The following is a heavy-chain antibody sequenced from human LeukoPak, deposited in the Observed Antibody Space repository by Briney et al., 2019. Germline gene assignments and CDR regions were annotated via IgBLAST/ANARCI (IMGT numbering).Heavy chain of an antibody. CDR1: GYTFTSYG. Sequence: GASVKVSCKASGYTFTSYGISWVRQAPGQGLEWMGWINPNSGGTNYAQKFQGRVTMTRDTSISTAYMELSRLRSDDTAVYYCAGVQLWLRAFDIWGQGTMVTVSS. D-gene: IGHD5-18*01. V-gene: IGHV1-2*02. J-gene: IGHJ3*02. CDR2: INPNSGGT. CDR3: AGVQLWLRAFDI.